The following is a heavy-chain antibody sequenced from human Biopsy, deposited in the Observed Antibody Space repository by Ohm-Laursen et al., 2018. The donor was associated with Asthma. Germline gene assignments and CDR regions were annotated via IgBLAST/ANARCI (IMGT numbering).Heavy chain of an antibody. CDR3: ARPSPNRDILYYYYHMDV. D-gene: IGHD3-3*02. V-gene: IGHV1-24*01. CDR1: GYSLTDLS. J-gene: IGHJ6*02. CDR2: HDHEEGGT. Sequence: ASVKVSCKISGYSLTDLSMHWVRQAPGQGLEWMGGHDHEEGGTVNARRFQGRVTITADIFTRTVYMELSGLRFDDTAIYYCARPSPNRDILYYYYHMDVWGQGTKVIVSS.